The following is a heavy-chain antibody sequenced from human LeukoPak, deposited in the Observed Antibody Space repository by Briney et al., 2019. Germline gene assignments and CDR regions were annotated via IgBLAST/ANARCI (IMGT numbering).Heavy chain of an antibody. D-gene: IGHD5-24*01. J-gene: IGHJ4*02. CDR2: INHSGST. Sequence: SETLSLTCAVYGGSFSDYYWSWIRQPPGKGLEWIGEINHSGSTNYNPSLKSRVTISVDTPKNQFSLKLRSVTAADTAVYYCARHRGYNPPDNWGQGTLVTVSS. V-gene: IGHV4-34*01. CDR3: ARHRGYNPPDN. CDR1: GGSFSDYY.